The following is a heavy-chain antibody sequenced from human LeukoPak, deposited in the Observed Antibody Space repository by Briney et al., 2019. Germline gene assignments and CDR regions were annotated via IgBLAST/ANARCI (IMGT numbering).Heavy chain of an antibody. D-gene: IGHD1-26*01. CDR2: IYPGDSGP. Sequence: KDGESLKISCKVSGYSFTSYCIGWVRQMPGKGLEWMGIIYPGDSGPTYSPSFQGQDTISVDKSINTAYLQWSSLQASDTAMYYCGMSGDRVPLQDDVFDVWGQGTMVTVST. CDR1: GYSFTSYC. V-gene: IGHV5-51*01. CDR3: GMSGDRVPLQDDVFDV. J-gene: IGHJ3*01.